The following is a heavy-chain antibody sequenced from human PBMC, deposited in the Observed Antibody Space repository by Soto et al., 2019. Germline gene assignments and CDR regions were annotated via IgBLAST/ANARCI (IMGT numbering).Heavy chain of an antibody. V-gene: IGHV1-69*13. CDR2: IIPIFRTA. Sequence: SVEVSCKASGVTFSSHAISWLRQAPGQGLEWMGGIIPIFRTANYAQKFQGRVPSTAVESTSTAYMELSSLRSEDTAVYYCARTYYYDSSGYPGAFDIWGQGTMVTVS. D-gene: IGHD3-22*01. J-gene: IGHJ3*02. CDR3: ARTYYYDSSGYPGAFDI. CDR1: GVTFSSHA.